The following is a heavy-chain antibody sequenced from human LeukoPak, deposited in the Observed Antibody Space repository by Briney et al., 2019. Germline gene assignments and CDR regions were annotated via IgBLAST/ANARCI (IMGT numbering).Heavy chain of an antibody. V-gene: IGHV3-48*04. Sequence: GGSLRLSCAASGFTFSSYSMNWVRQAPGKGLEWVSYMSSSGNTIYYADSVKGRFTISRDNAKNSLYLQMNSLRAEDTAVFYCAREGGYGLSDAFDIWGDGRMVTVSS. CDR2: MSSSGNTI. J-gene: IGHJ3*02. D-gene: IGHD5-18*01. CDR1: GFTFSSYS. CDR3: AREGGYGLSDAFDI.